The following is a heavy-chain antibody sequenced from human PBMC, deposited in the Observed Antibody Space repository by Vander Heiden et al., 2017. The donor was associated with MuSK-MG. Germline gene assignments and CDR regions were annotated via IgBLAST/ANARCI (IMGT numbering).Heavy chain of an antibody. V-gene: IGHV4-30-4*08. CDR1: GTSIRRGVYY. CDR2: VYYTGST. Sequence: QVQLQQSGPGLVKPSQTLSLTCSVSGTSIRRGVYYWSWIRQPPGKGLEFIGYVYYTGSTYYTPSLRSRVNISVDTSKNQFSLHLNSMTAADTAVYYCARGPLETFGGVLTAWGPGTLVTVSS. J-gene: IGHJ4*02. D-gene: IGHD3-16*01. CDR3: ARGPLETFGGVLTA.